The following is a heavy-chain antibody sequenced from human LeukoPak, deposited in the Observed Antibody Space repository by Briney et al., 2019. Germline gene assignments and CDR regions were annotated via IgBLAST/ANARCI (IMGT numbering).Heavy chain of an antibody. CDR2: ISGSGGST. D-gene: IGHD3-10*01. CDR3: ARESWWITMVRGVADY. J-gene: IGHJ4*02. V-gene: IGHV3-23*01. CDR1: GFTFSTYG. Sequence: GGSLRLSCVASGFTFSTYGMSWVRQAPGKGLEWVSAISGSGGSTYYADSVKGRFTISRDNSKNTLYLQMNSLRAEDTAVYYCARESWWITMVRGVADYWGQGTLVTVSS.